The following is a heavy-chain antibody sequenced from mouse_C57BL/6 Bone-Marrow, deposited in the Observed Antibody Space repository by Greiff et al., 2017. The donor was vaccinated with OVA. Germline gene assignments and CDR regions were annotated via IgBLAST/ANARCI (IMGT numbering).Heavy chain of an antibody. D-gene: IGHD1-3*01. J-gene: IGHJ3*01. V-gene: IGHV5-9-1*02. Sequence: EVQRVESGEGLVKPGGSLKLSCAASGFTFSSYAMSWVRQTPEKRLEWVAYISSGGDYIYYADTVKGRFTISRYNARNTLYLQMSNLKSEDTAMYYCTRNNGRGFADWGQGTLVTVSA. CDR2: ISSGGDYI. CDR1: GFTFSSYA. CDR3: TRNNGRGFAD.